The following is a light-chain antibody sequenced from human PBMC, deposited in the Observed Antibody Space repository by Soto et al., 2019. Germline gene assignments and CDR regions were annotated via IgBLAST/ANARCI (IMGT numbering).Light chain of an antibody. Sequence: EIVLTQSPGTLSFSPGERATLTCRASQSVSSSYLAWFQQKPGQAPRLLIYGASSRATGIADRFSGSGSGSDFTLTISRLDPEDVAVYYCQHYDRAPMWTFGQGTKVDIK. J-gene: IGKJ1*01. CDR2: GAS. V-gene: IGKV3-20*01. CDR3: QHYDRAPMWT. CDR1: QSVSSSY.